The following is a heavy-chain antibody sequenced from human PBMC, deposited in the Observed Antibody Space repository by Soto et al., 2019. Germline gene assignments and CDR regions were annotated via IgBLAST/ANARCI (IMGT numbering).Heavy chain of an antibody. J-gene: IGHJ6*02. V-gene: IGHV4-34*01. CDR2: INHNGST. Sequence: QVQLQQWGAGLLKPSETLSLTCAIYGGSLSNYYWNWIRQPPGKGLEWMGKINHNGSTNYSPSLKSRLTISVDTSKNQFSLKLISVTAADTAVYFCGRGRGYSNAWGSYYSGMDVWGQGTTVTVSS. CDR3: GRGRGYSNAWGSYYSGMDV. CDR1: GGSLSNYY. D-gene: IGHD6-19*01.